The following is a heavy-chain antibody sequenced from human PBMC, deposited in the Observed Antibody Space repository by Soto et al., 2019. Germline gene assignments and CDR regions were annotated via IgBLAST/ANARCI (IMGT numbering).Heavy chain of an antibody. V-gene: IGHV1-2*04. CDR2: INPNSGGT. J-gene: IGHJ3*02. D-gene: IGHD3-22*01. CDR3: ARVRYDSSGYDYDAFDI. CDR1: GYTFTGYY. Sequence: ASVKVSCKASGYTFTGYYMHWVRQAPGQGLEGMGWINPNSGGTNYAQKFQGWVTMTRDTSISTAYMELSRLRSDDTAVYYCARVRYDSSGYDYDAFDIWGQGTMVTVSS.